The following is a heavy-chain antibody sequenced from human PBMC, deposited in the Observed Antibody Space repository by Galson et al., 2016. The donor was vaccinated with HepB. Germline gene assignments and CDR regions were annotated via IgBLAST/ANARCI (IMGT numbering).Heavy chain of an antibody. CDR3: TSAEHTHPVLASYYFDY. CDR2: IRSKTYGGTT. D-gene: IGHD3-3*01. V-gene: IGHV3-49*03. J-gene: IGHJ4*02. Sequence: SLRLSCAASGFTFGDYALNWFRQAPVKGLEWVGFIRSKTYGGTTEYAASVKGRFTISRDDSKSIAYLQMNSLEIEDTAVYYCTSAEHTHPVLASYYFDYWGQGTLVTVSS. CDR1: GFTFGDYA.